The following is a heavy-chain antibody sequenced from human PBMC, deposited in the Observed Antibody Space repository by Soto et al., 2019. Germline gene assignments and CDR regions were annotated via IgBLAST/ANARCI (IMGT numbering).Heavy chain of an antibody. J-gene: IGHJ6*03. D-gene: IGHD3-3*01. CDR3: ARGRDYDFWSGYLYYYYYMDV. CDR2: FDPEDGET. V-gene: IGHV1-24*01. CDR1: GYTLTELS. Sequence: ASVKVSCKVSGYTLTELSMHWVRQAPGKGLEWMGGFDPEDGETIYAQKFQGRVTMTEDTSTDTAYMELSSLRSEDTAVYYCARGRDYDFWSGYLYYYYYMDVWGKGTTVTVSS.